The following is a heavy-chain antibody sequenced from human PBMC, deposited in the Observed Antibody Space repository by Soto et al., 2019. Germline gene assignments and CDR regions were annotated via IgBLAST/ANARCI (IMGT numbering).Heavy chain of an antibody. J-gene: IGHJ6*02. CDR3: ARRGSAYDFWSGYPSRYYYGMDV. CDR1: GFTFSSYG. D-gene: IGHD3-3*01. CDR2: ISYDGSNK. V-gene: IGHV3-30*03. Sequence: LRLSFAASGFTFSSYGMHWVRQAPGKGLEWVAVISYDGSNKYYADSVKGRFTISRDNSKNTLYLQMNGLRAEDTAVYYCARRGSAYDFWSGYPSRYYYGMDVWGQGTKVTVSS.